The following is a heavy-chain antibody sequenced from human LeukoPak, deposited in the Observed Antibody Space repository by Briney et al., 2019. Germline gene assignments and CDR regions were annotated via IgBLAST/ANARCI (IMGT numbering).Heavy chain of an antibody. CDR3: ASPIAVAGTPARGPETLGDFDY. Sequence: SVKVSCKASGGTFSSYAISWVRQAPGQGLEWMGGIIPIFGTANYAQKFQGRVTITADESTSTAYMELSSLRSEDTAVYYCASPIAVAGTPARGPETLGDFDYWGQGTLVTVSS. D-gene: IGHD6-19*01. J-gene: IGHJ4*02. V-gene: IGHV1-69*13. CDR1: GGTFSSYA. CDR2: IIPIFGTA.